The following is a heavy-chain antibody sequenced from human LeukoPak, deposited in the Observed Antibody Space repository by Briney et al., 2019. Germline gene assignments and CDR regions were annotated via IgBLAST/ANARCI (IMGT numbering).Heavy chain of an antibody. CDR2: ISGDGGST. D-gene: IGHD3-22*01. CDR3: AKVLGYYDSSGYYQEGGFDY. CDR1: GFTFDDYA. Sequence: QPGGSLRLSCAPAGFTFDDYATHWVRQAPGKGLEWVSLISGDGGSTYYADSVKGRFTISRDNSKNSLYLQMNSLRTEDTALYYCAKVLGYYDSSGYYQEGGFDYWGQGTLVTVSS. J-gene: IGHJ4*02. V-gene: IGHV3-43*02.